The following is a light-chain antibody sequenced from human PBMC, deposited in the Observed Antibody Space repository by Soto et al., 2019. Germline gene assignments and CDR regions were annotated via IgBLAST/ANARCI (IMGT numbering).Light chain of an antibody. CDR2: DAS. J-gene: IGKJ1*01. CDR1: QSVSGY. V-gene: IGKV3-11*01. CDR3: QQRSKWRT. Sequence: EIVLTQSPATLSLSPRERATLSCRASQSVSGYLAWYQQKPGQAPRLLIYDASKRATGIPARFSGSGFGTHFTLTISSLEPEDFAVYYCQQRSKWRTFGQGTKVDIK.